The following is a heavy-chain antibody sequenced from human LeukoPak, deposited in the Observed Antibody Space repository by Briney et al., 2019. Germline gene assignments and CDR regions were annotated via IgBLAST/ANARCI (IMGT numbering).Heavy chain of an antibody. CDR2: INHSGST. CDR3: ARSEYYYDSSGYIVEYFQH. CDR1: GGSFSGYY. J-gene: IGHJ1*01. D-gene: IGHD3-22*01. Sequence: SETLSLTCAVYGGSFSGYYWSWIRQPPGKGLEWIGEINHSGSTNYNPSPKSRVTISVDTSKNQFSLKLSSVTAADTAVYYCARSEYYYDSSGYIVEYFQHWGQGTLVTVSS. V-gene: IGHV4-34*01.